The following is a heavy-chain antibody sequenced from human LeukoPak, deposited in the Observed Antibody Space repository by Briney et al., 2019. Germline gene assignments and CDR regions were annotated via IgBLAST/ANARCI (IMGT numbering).Heavy chain of an antibody. J-gene: IGHJ4*02. V-gene: IGHV3-48*04. CDR1: GFKFTSYS. CDR3: ARGSCFDD. CDR2: IRSSGSPI. Sequence: GGSLRLSCAASGFKFTSYSMNWVRQAPGKGLEWISYIRSSGSPIYYADSVKGRFTISRDNAKKSSDLQMTNLTAEDTAVYFCARGSCFDDWGQGAPVTVSS.